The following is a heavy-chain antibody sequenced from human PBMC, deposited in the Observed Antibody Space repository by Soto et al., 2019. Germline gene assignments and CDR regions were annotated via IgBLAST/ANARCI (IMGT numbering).Heavy chain of an antibody. J-gene: IGHJ4*02. Sequence: EVQLVESGGGLIQPGGSLRLSCAASGFTVSSNYMSWVRQAPGKGLEWVSVIYSGGSTYYADSVKGRFTISRDNSKNTPYPSMNSPGAEETAVYYWARERGRIPGHWGQGTLGIVSS. V-gene: IGHV3-53*01. D-gene: IGHD3-10*01. CDR2: IYSGGST. CDR1: GFTVSSNY. CDR3: ARERGRIPGH.